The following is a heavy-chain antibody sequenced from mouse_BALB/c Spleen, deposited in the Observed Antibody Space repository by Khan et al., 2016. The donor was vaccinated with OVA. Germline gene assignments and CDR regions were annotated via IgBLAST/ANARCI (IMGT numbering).Heavy chain of an antibody. D-gene: IGHD1-1*01. Sequence: VQLKESGPGLEKPSQTVSLTYTVTGISITTGNYRWSWIRQFPGNKLEWIGNIYYSGTITYNPSLTSRTTITRDTSKSQFFLEMNSLTAEDTATYFCARDYGSLYWYFDVWGAGTTVTVSS. CDR2: IYYSGTI. V-gene: IGHV3-5*02. CDR3: ARDYGSLYWYFDV. CDR1: GISITTGNYR. J-gene: IGHJ1*01.